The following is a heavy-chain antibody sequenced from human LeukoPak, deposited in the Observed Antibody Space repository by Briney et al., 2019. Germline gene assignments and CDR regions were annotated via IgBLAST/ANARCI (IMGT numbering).Heavy chain of an antibody. CDR1: GFTFSSYA. V-gene: IGHV3-48*01. J-gene: IGHJ3*02. CDR3: ARDPRRHRGAFDI. Sequence: GGSLRLSCAASGFTFSSYAMHWVRQAPGKGLEWVSYISSDSSNIYYADSVNGRFTISRDNAKNSLYLQMNSLRAEDTAVYYCARDPRRHRGAFDIWGQGTMVSVSS. CDR2: ISSDSSNI. D-gene: IGHD1-14*01.